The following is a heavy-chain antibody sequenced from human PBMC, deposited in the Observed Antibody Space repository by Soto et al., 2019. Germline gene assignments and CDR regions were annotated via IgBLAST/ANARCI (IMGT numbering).Heavy chain of an antibody. CDR3: ARRQNYYGSGSYVAPLYGMDV. CDR1: GYSFTRYW. CDR2: IYPGDSDT. V-gene: IGHV5-51*01. D-gene: IGHD3-10*01. J-gene: IGHJ6*02. Sequence: HGESLKLSCKGSGYSFTRYWIGWVRQMPGKGLEWMGIIYPGDSDTRYSPSFQGQVTISADKSISTAYLQWSSLKASDTAMYYCARRQNYYGSGSYVAPLYGMDVWGQGTMVTVSS.